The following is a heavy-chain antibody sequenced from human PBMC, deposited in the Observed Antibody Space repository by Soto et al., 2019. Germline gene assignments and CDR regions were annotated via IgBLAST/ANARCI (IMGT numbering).Heavy chain of an antibody. Sequence: SETLSLTCTVSGDSISDYSWSWIRQPPGKGLEWIGYIYYTGTTNYNLSLRSRVSISADTSKNQVSLNLRSVTAADTAVYYCARGAGSSSYPYDSHDYWGQGTRVTFSS. CDR2: IYYTGTT. CDR3: ARGAGSSSYPYDSHDY. J-gene: IGHJ4*02. CDR1: GDSISDYS. V-gene: IGHV4-59*01. D-gene: IGHD3-22*01.